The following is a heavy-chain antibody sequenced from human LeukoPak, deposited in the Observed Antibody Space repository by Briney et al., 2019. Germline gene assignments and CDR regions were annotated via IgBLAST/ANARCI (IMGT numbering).Heavy chain of an antibody. J-gene: IGHJ3*02. D-gene: IGHD3-16*01. Sequence: PGGSLRLSCAASGFIVSSTYMSWLRQAPGKELEWVSVIYSGGSKYYAASVKGRFTISRDNSKNTLYLQMNSLRAEDTAVCYCARDLYGGSVGAFDIWGQGTMVTVSS. V-gene: IGHV3-66*01. CDR3: ARDLYGGSVGAFDI. CDR2: IYSGGSK. CDR1: GFIVSSTY.